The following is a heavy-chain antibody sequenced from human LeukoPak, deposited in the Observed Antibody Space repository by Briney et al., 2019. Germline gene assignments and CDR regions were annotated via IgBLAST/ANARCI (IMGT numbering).Heavy chain of an antibody. V-gene: IGHV1-46*01. CDR1: GYTXTSYY. Sequence: ASVKVSCKASGYTXTSYYMHXXRXXXGXGXEWMGIINPSGGSTTYAQQFQGRVTMTRDTSTSTVYMELSSLRSEDTAVYYCARGYGDYAYWGQGTLVTVSS. CDR3: ARGYGDYAY. CDR2: INPSGGST. D-gene: IGHD4-17*01. J-gene: IGHJ4*02.